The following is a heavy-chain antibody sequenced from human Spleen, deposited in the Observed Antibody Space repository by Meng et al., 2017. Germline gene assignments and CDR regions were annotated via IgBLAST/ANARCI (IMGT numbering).Heavy chain of an antibody. CDR2: INHSGST. V-gene: IGHV4-34*01. J-gene: IGHJ4*02. D-gene: IGHD4-11*01. CDR3: ARGPTTMAHDFDY. Sequence: QLHQGGAGLLKPSETSSLTCVVSGGSFSDYYWGWIRQPPGKGLEWIGEINHSGSTNYNPSLESRATISVDTSQNNLSLKLSSVTAADSAVYYCARGPTTMAHDFDYWGQGTLVTVSS. CDR1: GGSFSDYY.